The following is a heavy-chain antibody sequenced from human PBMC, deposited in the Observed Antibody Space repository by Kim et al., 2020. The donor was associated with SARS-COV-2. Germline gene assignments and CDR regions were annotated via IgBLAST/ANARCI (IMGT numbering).Heavy chain of an antibody. CDR1: GFSFSNYA. CDR3: ARKPTTSSWSYYFEY. D-gene: IGHD6-13*01. J-gene: IGHJ4*01. CDR2: ISYDGTNK. V-gene: IGHV3-30*04. Sequence: GGSLRLSCAASGFSFSNYAMFWVRQAPGKGLEWVALISYDGTNKDYADSVKGRFTISRDNSKSTLYLQMNSLRVADTVVYFCARKPTTSSWSYYFEYWG.